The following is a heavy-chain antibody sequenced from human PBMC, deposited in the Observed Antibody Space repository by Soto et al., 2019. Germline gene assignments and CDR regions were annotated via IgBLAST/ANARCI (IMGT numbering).Heavy chain of an antibody. CDR1: GGSISSGDYY. J-gene: IGHJ6*02. CDR3: ARVRLLSPRYYYYGMDV. CDR2: IYYSGST. V-gene: IGHV4-30-4*01. D-gene: IGHD2-21*02. Sequence: SETLSLTCTVSGGSISSGDYYWSWIRQPPGKGLEWIGYIYYSGSTYYNPSLKSRVTISVDTSKNQFSLKLSSVTVADTAVYYCARVRLLSPRYYYYGMDVWGQGTTVTVSS.